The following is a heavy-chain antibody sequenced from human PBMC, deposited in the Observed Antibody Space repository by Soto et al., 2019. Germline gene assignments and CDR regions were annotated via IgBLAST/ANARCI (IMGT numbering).Heavy chain of an antibody. D-gene: IGHD3-10*01. CDR1: GFPFNRYS. V-gene: IGHV3-30*03. J-gene: IGHJ5*02. CDR2: ISYDEVNK. Sequence: ESGGGVVQPGGSLRLSCAGAGFPFNRYSIHWVRQTPGQGLEWRAVISYDEVNKYYADSVKGRFFISRDNSKNTVFLQLNGLRVEDTAVYFCFREMYHSSGHWFDPWGQGTLVSVSS. CDR3: FREMYHSSGHWFDP.